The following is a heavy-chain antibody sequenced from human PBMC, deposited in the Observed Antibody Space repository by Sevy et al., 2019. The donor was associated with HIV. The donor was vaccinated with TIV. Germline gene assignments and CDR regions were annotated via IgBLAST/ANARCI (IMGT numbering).Heavy chain of an antibody. D-gene: IGHD1-7*01. CDR2: IKQDAGQK. CDR3: ARDDGNYYFHY. CDR1: GFTFSKYW. J-gene: IGHJ4*02. V-gene: IGHV3-7*01. Sequence: GGSLRLSCAASGFTFSKYWMGWVRQAPGKGLEWVANIKQDAGQKYYVDSVKGRFTISRDNAKNSLFLQMNSLRAEDTAIYFCARDDGNYYFHYWGQGTLVTVSS.